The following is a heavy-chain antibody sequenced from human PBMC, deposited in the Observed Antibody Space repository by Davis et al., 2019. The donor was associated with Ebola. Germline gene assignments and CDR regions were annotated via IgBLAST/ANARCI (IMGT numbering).Heavy chain of an antibody. Sequence: SVKVSCKASGGTFNSYAISWVRQAPGQGLEWMGGIIPILGVGKNAQKFQGRVTITADKSTSTAYMELRSLRSEDTAVYYCARDSPPYYYDSSGYPFFYYYHMDVWGKGTTVTVSS. D-gene: IGHD3-22*01. CDR2: IIPILGVG. V-gene: IGHV1-69*10. CDR3: ARDSPPYYYDSSGYPFFYYYHMDV. J-gene: IGHJ6*03. CDR1: GGTFNSYA.